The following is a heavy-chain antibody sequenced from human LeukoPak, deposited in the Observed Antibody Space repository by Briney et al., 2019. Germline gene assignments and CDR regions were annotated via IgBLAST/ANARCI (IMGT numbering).Heavy chain of an antibody. Sequence: SETLSLTCTVSGGSISSYYWSWIRQPPGKGLEWIGYNYYSGSTNYNPSLKSRVTISVDTSKNQFSLQLSTVTAADTAVYYCARGWHCSGGSCYSIDYWGQGTLVTVSS. CDR3: ARGWHCSGGSCYSIDY. J-gene: IGHJ4*02. V-gene: IGHV4-59*01. CDR2: NYYSGST. D-gene: IGHD2-15*01. CDR1: GGSISSYY.